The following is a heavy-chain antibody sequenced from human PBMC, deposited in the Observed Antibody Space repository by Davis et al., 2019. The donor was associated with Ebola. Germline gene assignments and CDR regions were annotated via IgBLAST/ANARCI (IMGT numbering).Heavy chain of an antibody. Sequence: AASVKVSCKASGYIFTNYGIHWVRQAPGQRLEWMGWISGLSGNTKYSQKFQGRVTITADKSTSTAYMELSSLRSEDTAVYYCARRRYYGSGSYYIDYYYYGMDVWGKGTTVTVSS. CDR1: GYIFTNYG. V-gene: IGHV1-3*01. D-gene: IGHD3-10*01. CDR3: ARRRYYGSGSYYIDYYYYGMDV. J-gene: IGHJ6*04. CDR2: ISGLSGNT.